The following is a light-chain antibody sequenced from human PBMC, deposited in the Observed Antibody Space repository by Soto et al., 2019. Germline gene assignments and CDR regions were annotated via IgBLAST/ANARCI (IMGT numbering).Light chain of an antibody. CDR1: QDITNY. V-gene: IGKV1-33*01. CDR3: QQYDNVPFT. Sequence: DLQMTQSPSSLSASVGDRVTIICQASQDITNYLNWYQQKPGKAPKLLIYDASNLETGVPSRFSGSVSGTHFSFTISSLQPEDIATYYCQQYDNVPFTFGQGTRLEMK. J-gene: IGKJ5*01. CDR2: DAS.